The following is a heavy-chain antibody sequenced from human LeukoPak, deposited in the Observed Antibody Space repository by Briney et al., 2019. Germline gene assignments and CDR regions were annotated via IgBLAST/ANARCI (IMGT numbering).Heavy chain of an antibody. V-gene: IGHV1-3*01. CDR1: GYTFTSYA. Sequence: GASVKVSCKASGYTFTSYAMHWVRQAPGQRLEWMGWINAGNGNTKYSQKFQGRVTITRDTSASTAYMELSSLRSEDTAVYYCERTTPLKSSGWAFDYWGQGTLVTVSS. CDR2: INAGNGNT. CDR3: ERTTPLKSSGWAFDY. D-gene: IGHD6-19*01. J-gene: IGHJ4*02.